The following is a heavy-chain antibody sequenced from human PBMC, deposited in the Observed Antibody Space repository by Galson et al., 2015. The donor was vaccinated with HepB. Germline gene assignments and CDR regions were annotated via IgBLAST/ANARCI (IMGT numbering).Heavy chain of an antibody. J-gene: IGHJ2*01. CDR2: IYPGDSHT. Sequence: QSGAEVKKPGESLKISCKGSGYSFPNYWIGWVRQMPGKGLECMGIIYPGDSHTTYSPSFQGQVTFSADKSSNTAYLQWRSLKASDTAMYYCAKSADPRYWYFDLWGQGTLVTVSS. D-gene: IGHD3-9*01. CDR1: GYSFPNYW. CDR3: AKSADPRYWYFDL. V-gene: IGHV5-51*01.